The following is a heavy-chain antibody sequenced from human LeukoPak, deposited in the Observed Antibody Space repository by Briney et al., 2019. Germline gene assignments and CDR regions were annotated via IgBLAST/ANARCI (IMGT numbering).Heavy chain of an antibody. Sequence: GRSPRLSCAASGFTFSSYAMHWVRQAPGKGLEWVAVISYDGSNKYYADSVKGRFTISRDNSKNTLYLQMNSLRAEDTAVYYCARLYYDYTFDYWGQGTLVTVSS. CDR2: ISYDGSNK. CDR1: GFTFSSYA. CDR3: ARLYYDYTFDY. D-gene: IGHD3-16*01. V-gene: IGHV3-30*14. J-gene: IGHJ4*02.